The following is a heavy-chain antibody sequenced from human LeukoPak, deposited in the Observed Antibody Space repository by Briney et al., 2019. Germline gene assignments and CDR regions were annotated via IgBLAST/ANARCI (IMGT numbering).Heavy chain of an antibody. V-gene: IGHV4-61*01. CDR3: AREAAGDFWSGYYLDY. D-gene: IGHD3-3*01. Sequence: SETLSLTCTVSGGSVSSGSYYWSWIRQPPGKGLEWIGCIYYSGSTNYNPSLKSRVTISVDTSKNQFSLKLSSVTAADTAVYYCAREAAGDFWSGYYLDYWGQGTLVTVSS. CDR2: IYYSGST. CDR1: GGSVSSGSYY. J-gene: IGHJ4*02.